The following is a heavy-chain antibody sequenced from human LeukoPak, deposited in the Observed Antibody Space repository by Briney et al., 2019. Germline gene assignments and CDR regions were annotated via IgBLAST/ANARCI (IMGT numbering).Heavy chain of an antibody. Sequence: GGSLRLSCAASGLTVSNYFMNWVRQAPGKGLEWVSVIYSDGSTYYADSVKGRFTISRDNSKDTLYLQMSSLRAEDTAVYYCARGSSGYDRDAFDIWGQGTMVTVSP. CDR2: IYSDGST. CDR1: GLTVSNYF. J-gene: IGHJ3*02. V-gene: IGHV3-53*01. D-gene: IGHD5-12*01. CDR3: ARGSSGYDRDAFDI.